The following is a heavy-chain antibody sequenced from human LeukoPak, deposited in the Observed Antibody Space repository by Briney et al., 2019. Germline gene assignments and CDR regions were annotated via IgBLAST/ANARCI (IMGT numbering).Heavy chain of an antibody. CDR3: ARDGVSSGSYSS. V-gene: IGHV1-46*01. Sequence: ASVKVSCKASGDTVTNYYMYRVRQATGQWLEWMGIINPSGGSTSYAQKFQGRVTMTRDTSTSTVYMELSSLRSEDTAVYYCARDGVSSGSYSSWGQGTLVTVSS. J-gene: IGHJ5*02. CDR2: INPSGGST. CDR1: GDTVTNYY. D-gene: IGHD1-26*01.